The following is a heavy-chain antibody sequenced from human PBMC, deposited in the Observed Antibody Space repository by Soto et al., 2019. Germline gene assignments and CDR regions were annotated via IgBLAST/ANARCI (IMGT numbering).Heavy chain of an antibody. J-gene: IGHJ4*02. CDR3: AKDITPGGYSSSSLDY. Sequence: GGSLRLSCAASGFTFSSYSMNWVRQAPGKGLEWVSLISWDGGSTYYADSVKGRFTISRDNSKNSLYLQMNSLRTEDTALYYCAKDITPGGYSSSSLDYWGQGTLVTVSS. CDR1: GFTFSSYS. V-gene: IGHV3-43*01. D-gene: IGHD6-6*01. CDR2: ISWDGGST.